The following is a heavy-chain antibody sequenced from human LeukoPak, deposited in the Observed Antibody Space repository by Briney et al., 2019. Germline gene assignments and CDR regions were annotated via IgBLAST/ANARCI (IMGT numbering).Heavy chain of an antibody. CDR3: AKDGYFHDSSGYSYFDS. V-gene: IGHV3-23*01. J-gene: IGHJ4*02. D-gene: IGHD3-22*01. Sequence: PGGSLSLSCEASGFTFNNFPMRWARQVQEKGLKWVSSISGSGGTTYYAGSVRGRFTISRDNAKKTLFLHMRSLRAEDTALYYCAKDGYFHDSSGYSYFDSWGQGILVSVSS. CDR1: GFTFNNFP. CDR2: ISGSGGTT.